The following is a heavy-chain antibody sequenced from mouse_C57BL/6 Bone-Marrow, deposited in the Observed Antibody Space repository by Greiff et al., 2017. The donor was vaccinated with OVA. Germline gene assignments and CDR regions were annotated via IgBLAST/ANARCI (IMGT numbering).Heavy chain of an antibody. J-gene: IGHJ3*01. CDR3: TGGAYYSNYVFAY. Sequence: EVKLMESGGGLVQPGGSMKLSCVASGFTFSNYWMNWVRQSPEKGLEWVAQIRLKSDNYATHYAESVKGRFTISRDDSKSSVYLQMNNLRAEDTGIYYCTGGAYYSNYVFAYWGQGTLVTVSA. CDR2: IRLKSDNYAT. CDR1: GFTFSNYW. V-gene: IGHV6-3*01. D-gene: IGHD2-5*01.